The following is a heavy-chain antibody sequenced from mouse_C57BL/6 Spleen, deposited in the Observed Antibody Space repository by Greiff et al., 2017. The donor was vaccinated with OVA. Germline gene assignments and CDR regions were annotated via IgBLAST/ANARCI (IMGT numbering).Heavy chain of an antibody. CDR2: IYPGDGDT. CDR3: APFITTVEYFDV. D-gene: IGHD1-1*01. V-gene: IGHV1-82*01. J-gene: IGHJ1*03. CDR1: GYAFSSSW. Sequence: QVQLKESGPELVKPGASVKISCKASGYAFSSSWMNWVKQRPGKGLEWIGRIYPGDGDTNYNGKFKGKATLTADKSSSTAYMQLSSLTSEDSAVYFCAPFITTVEYFDVWGTGTTVTVSS.